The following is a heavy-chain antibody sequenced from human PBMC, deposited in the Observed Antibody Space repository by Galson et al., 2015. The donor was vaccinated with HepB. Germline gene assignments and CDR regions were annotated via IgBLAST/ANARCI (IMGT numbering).Heavy chain of an antibody. CDR3: ARQGSDYYDSSGYYPFFDY. CDR1: GYSFTSYW. V-gene: IGHV5-51*01. J-gene: IGHJ4*02. D-gene: IGHD3-22*01. CDR2: IYPGDSDT. Sequence: QSGAEVKKPGESLKISCKGSGYSFTSYWIGWVRQMPGKGLEWMGIIYPGDSDTRYSPSFQGQVTISADKSISTAYLQWSSLKASDTAMYYCARQGSDYYDSSGYYPFFDYWGQGTLVTVSS.